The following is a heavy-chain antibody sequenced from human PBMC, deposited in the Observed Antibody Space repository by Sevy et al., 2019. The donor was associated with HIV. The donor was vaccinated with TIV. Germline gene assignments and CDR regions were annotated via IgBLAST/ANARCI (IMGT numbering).Heavy chain of an antibody. J-gene: IGHJ4*02. CDR1: GGSITSLY. Sequence: SETLSLICTVSGGSITSLYWNWIRQPPGKGLEWIANIYYNGHINYNLSLKSRVTLSLDTSKNQFSLRLSSVTAAATAMYYCAGENAWGRGYSWGQGTLVTVSS. V-gene: IGHV4-59*08. CDR3: AGENAWGRGYS. CDR2: IYYNGHI. D-gene: IGHD1-26*01.